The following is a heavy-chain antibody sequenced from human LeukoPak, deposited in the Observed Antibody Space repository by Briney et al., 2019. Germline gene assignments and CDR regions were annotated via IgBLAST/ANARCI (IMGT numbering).Heavy chain of an antibody. V-gene: IGHV1-58*01. Sequence: ASVKVSCKTSGFTFSTSAVQWVRQARGQRLEWIGWIIVGSGATNYAQSLQGRFTITRDTSTNTAYMELSSLGSEDSAVYYCAAELYGVYTDCCTFHLWGQGTMVTVSS. CDR1: GFTFSTSA. J-gene: IGHJ3*01. CDR3: AAELYGVYTDCCTFHL. CDR2: IIVGSGAT. D-gene: IGHD4-17*01.